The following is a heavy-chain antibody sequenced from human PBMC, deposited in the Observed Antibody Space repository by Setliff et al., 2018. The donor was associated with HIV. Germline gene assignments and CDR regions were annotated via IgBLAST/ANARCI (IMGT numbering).Heavy chain of an antibody. CDR2: IYYSGST. D-gene: IGHD2-8*02. CDR1: GGSISSRGYY. V-gene: IGHV4-39*07. CDR3: ARAGDCTEASCPKARFDP. Sequence: SETLSLTCTVSGGSISSRGYYWGWIRQPPGKELEWIGSIYYSGSTYYNPSLKRRVAISVDTSKNQFSLNLNSVTAADTAVYYCARAGDCTEASCPKARFDPWGPGILVTVSS. J-gene: IGHJ5*02.